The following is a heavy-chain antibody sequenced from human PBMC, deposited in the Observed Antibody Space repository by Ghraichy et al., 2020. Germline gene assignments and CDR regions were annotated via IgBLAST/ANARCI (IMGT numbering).Heavy chain of an antibody. V-gene: IGHV3-23*01. CDR3: ANDFSFRGDCYPYSWFDP. CDR2: ISGSGSNT. CDR1: GFTFSSYG. Sequence: GGSLRLSCAASGFTFSSYGMSWVRQAPGKGLEWVSAISGSGSNTYYADSVKGRFTISRDNSKNTLYLQMNSLRAEDTAIYYCANDFSFRGDCYPYSWFDPWGKGSLVTVSS. J-gene: IGHJ5*02. D-gene: IGHD5-24*01.